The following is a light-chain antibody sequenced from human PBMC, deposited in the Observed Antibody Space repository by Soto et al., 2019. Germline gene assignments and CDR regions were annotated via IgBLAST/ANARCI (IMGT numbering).Light chain of an antibody. CDR2: GAS. J-gene: IGKJ2*01. CDR3: QQYGDSPMYT. Sequence: IVLTQSPGTLSSSPGERATLSCRASQSVSSSHLAWYQQKPGQAPRLLIYGASSRATGIPDRFSGSGSGTDFTLTISSLEPEDFAVYFCQQYGDSPMYTFGQGTKLEI. CDR1: QSVSSSH. V-gene: IGKV3-20*01.